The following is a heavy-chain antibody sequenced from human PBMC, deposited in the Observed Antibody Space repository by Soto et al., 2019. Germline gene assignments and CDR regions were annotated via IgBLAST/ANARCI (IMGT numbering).Heavy chain of an antibody. V-gene: IGHV1-69*13. CDR3: ARSWGSYLVPNIAAALYYFDY. CDR1: GGPFSSYA. J-gene: IGHJ4*02. D-gene: IGHD6-13*01. CDR2: IIPIFGTA. Sequence: ASVKVSCKASGGPFSSYAISWVRQAPGQGLEWMGGIIPIFGTANYAQKFQGRVTITADESTSTAYMELSSLRSEDTAVYYCARSWGSYLVPNIAAALYYFDYWGQGTLVTVSS.